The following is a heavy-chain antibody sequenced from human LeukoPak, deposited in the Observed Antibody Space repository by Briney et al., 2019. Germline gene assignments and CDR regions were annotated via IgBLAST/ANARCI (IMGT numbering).Heavy chain of an antibody. CDR1: GGSFSGYY. CDR2: INHSGST. J-gene: IGHJ4*02. CDR3: ARGPSVTSGYDPFDY. Sequence: PSETLSLTCAVYGGSFSGYYWSWIRQPPGGGLEWIGEINHSGSTNYGAALKSRVTMSVDPSKNQFSLKLNSVTAADTAVYYCARGPSVTSGYDPFDYWGRGTPVTVSS. V-gene: IGHV4-34*01. D-gene: IGHD5-12*01.